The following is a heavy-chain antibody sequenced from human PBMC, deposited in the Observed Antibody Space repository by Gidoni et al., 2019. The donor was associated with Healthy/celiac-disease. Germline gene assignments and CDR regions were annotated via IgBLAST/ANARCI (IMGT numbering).Heavy chain of an antibody. Sequence: QLQLQESGPGLVKPSETLSLTCTVSGCSIGSSSYYWGWIRQPPGKGLEWIGSVYYSGRTYYNPSLKSRVTISLDTSKNHFSLKLSSVTAADTAVYYCARIGGAIAVAVHAFDIWGQGTMVTVSS. J-gene: IGHJ3*02. CDR1: GCSIGSSSYY. CDR2: VYYSGRT. D-gene: IGHD6-19*01. V-gene: IGHV4-39*07. CDR3: ARIGGAIAVAVHAFDI.